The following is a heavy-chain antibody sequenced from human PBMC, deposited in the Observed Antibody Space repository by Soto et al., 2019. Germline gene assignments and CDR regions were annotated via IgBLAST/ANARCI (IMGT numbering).Heavy chain of an antibody. Sequence: EVQLLESGGGLVQPGGSLRLSCAASGFTFSSYAMSWVRQAPGRGLELVSAISGSGGSTYYADSVNGRFTISRYNSKNTLYLQMNSLRAEDTAVYYCAKAYYYGSGSYYFSEAYYYYYYMDVWGKGTTVTVSS. J-gene: IGHJ6*03. CDR3: AKAYYYGSGSYYFSEAYYYYYYMDV. D-gene: IGHD3-10*01. V-gene: IGHV3-23*01. CDR1: GFTFSSYA. CDR2: ISGSGGST.